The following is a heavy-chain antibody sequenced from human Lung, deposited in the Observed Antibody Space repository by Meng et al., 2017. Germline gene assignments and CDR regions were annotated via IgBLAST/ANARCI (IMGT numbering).Heavy chain of an antibody. CDR3: ARGPTTMAHDFDY. V-gene: IGHV4-34*01. D-gene: IGHD4-11*01. Sequence: PWRVGLLRPPDTLPLPCVVSGDSFSNSYWSWIRQPPGKGLAWIGEINHSGSTNYNPSLESRATISVDTSQNNLSLKLSSVTAADSAVYYCARGPTTMAHDFDYWGQGTLVTVSS. CDR1: GDSFSNSY. CDR2: INHSGST. J-gene: IGHJ4*02.